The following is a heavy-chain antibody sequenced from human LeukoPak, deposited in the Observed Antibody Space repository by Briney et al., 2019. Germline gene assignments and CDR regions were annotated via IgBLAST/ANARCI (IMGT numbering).Heavy chain of an antibody. CDR3: ARAIVVVVAATPFDY. V-gene: IGHV4-38-2*01. CDR1: GYSISNGYY. D-gene: IGHD2-15*01. CDR2: IYHSGGT. Sequence: SETLSLTCAVSGYSISNGYYWGWIRQPPGKGLEWIGSIYHSGGTYYNPSLNSRVTISVDTSKNQFSLNLSSVTAADTAVYYCARAIVVVVAATPFDYWGQGTLVTVSS. J-gene: IGHJ4*02.